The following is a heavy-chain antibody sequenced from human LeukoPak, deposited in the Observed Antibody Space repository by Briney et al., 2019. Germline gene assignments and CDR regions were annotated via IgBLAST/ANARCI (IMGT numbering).Heavy chain of an antibody. CDR1: GGTLSSYA. J-gene: IGHJ4*02. CDR3: ARMGRDGSY. CDR2: IIPIFDIA. V-gene: IGHV1-69*04. Sequence: ASVKVSCKASGGTLSSYAVSWVRQAPGQGLEWMGRIIPIFDIANYAQKFQGRVTITADKSTNTVYMGLSRLRSEDTAMYYCARMGRDGSYWGQGTLVTVS. D-gene: IGHD5-24*01.